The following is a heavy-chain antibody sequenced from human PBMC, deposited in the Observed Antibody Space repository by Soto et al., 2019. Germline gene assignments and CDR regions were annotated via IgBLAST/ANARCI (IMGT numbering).Heavy chain of an antibody. CDR1: GYTFTTYY. Sequence: QVQLVQSGAEVKKPGASVKVSCETSGYTFTTYYMHWLRRAPGQGLEWMGMINPSGGSTSYAQKFQGRVTMTRDTSTRTIYMELSSLRRDDTAIYYCARRAYNYANMDVWGQGTTVTVSS. V-gene: IGHV1-46*01. CDR3: ARRAYNYANMDV. D-gene: IGHD5-18*01. CDR2: INPSGGST. J-gene: IGHJ6*02.